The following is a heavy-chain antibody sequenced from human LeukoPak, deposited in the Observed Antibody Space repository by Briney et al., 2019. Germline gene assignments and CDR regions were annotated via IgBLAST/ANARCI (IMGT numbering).Heavy chain of an antibody. CDR1: GGSISSYY. CDR3: ARGRSVVITTSWYFDL. CDR2: IYYSGST. J-gene: IGHJ2*01. D-gene: IGHD3-22*01. V-gene: IGHV4-59*06. Sequence: SETLSLTCTVSGGSISSYYWSWIRQQPGKGLDWIGYIYYSGSTYYNPSLKSRVTISVDTSKNQFSLKLSSVTAADTAVYYCARGRSVVITTSWYFDLWGRGTLVTVSS.